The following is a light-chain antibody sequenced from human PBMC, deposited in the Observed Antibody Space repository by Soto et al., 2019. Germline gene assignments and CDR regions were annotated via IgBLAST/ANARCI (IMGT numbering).Light chain of an antibody. Sequence: EIVLTQSPGTLSLSPGDRVTISCRASQRVLSNYLAWYQQKPGQPPRLLIHGASIRAAGIPDRFSGIGFGTDSTLSISSLEPEDFAVYYCQRHGTSPPYTFGQGTRLE. CDR3: QRHGTSPPYT. CDR1: QRVLSNY. J-gene: IGKJ2*01. CDR2: GAS. V-gene: IGKV3-20*01.